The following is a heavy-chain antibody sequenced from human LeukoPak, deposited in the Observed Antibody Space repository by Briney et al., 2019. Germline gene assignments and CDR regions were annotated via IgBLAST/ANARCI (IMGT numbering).Heavy chain of an antibody. CDR2: IYYSGST. CDR1: GGSISSGDYY. CDR3: ARGYDSYYYYMDV. V-gene: IGHV4-30-4*08. J-gene: IGHJ6*03. D-gene: IGHD3-3*01. Sequence: SETLSLTCTVSGGSISSGDYYWSWIRQPPGKGLEWIGYIYYSGSTYYNPSLKSRVTISVDTSKNQFSLKLSSVTAADTAVYYCARGYDSYYYYMDVWGKGTTVTVSS.